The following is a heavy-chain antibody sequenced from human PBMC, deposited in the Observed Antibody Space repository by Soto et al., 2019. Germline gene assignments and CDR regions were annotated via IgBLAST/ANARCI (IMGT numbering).Heavy chain of an antibody. J-gene: IGHJ4*02. V-gene: IGHV3-21*01. CDR1: GFTFSSYS. CDR3: ARGGSIAARPLDY. CDR2: ISSSSYI. Sequence: GGSLRLSCAASGFTFSSYSMNWVRQAPGKGLEWVSSISSSSYIYYADSVKGRFTISRDNAKNSLYLQMNSLRAEDTAVYYCARGGSIAARPLDYWGQGTLVTVSS. D-gene: IGHD6-6*01.